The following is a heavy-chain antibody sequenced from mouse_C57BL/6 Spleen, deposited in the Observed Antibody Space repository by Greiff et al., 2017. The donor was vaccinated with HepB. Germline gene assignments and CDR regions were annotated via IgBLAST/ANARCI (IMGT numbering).Heavy chain of an antibody. D-gene: IGHD2-1*01. CDR2: IDPSDSYT. Sequence: QVQLQQPGAELVMPGASVKLSCKASGYTFTSYWMHWVKQRPGQGLEWIGEIDPSDSYTNYKQKFKGKSTLTVDKSSSTAYMQLSSLTSEDSAVYYCASTGKLRYFDVWGTGTTVTVSS. J-gene: IGHJ1*03. CDR1: GYTFTSYW. V-gene: IGHV1-69*01. CDR3: ASTGKLRYFDV.